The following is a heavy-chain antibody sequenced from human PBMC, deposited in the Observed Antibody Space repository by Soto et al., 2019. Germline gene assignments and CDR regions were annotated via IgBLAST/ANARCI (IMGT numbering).Heavy chain of an antibody. CDR1: GGTFSSYA. CDR2: IIPIFGTA. J-gene: IGHJ4*02. Sequence: QVQLVQSGAEVKKPGSSVKVSCKASGGTFSSYAISWVRQSPGQGLEWMGGIIPIFGTANYAQKFQGRVTITAYESTSTAYMELSSLRSEDTAVYYCARLGTGEVQWDYWGQGTLVTVSS. CDR3: ARLGTGEVQWDY. D-gene: IGHD6-19*01. V-gene: IGHV1-69*01.